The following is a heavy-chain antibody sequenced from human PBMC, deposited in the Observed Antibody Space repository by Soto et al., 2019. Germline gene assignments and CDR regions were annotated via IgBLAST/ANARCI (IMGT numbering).Heavy chain of an antibody. J-gene: IGHJ4*02. CDR1: GFTFSSYA. Sequence: GGSLRLSCAASGFTFSSYAMHWVRQAPGKGLEWVAVISYDGSNKYYADSVKGRFTISRDNSKNTLYLQMNSLRAEDTAVYYCARASGSHRYYDSSGYPAGKLDYWGQGTLVTVSS. D-gene: IGHD3-22*01. CDR2: ISYDGSNK. CDR3: ARASGSHRYYDSSGYPAGKLDY. V-gene: IGHV3-30-3*01.